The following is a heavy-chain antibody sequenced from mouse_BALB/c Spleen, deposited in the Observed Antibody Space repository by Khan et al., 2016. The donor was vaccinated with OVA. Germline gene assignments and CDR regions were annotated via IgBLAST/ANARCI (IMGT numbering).Heavy chain of an antibody. CDR1: GYSITSNYA. D-gene: IGHD1-1*01. Sequence: EVQLQESGPGLVKPSQSLSLTCTVTGYSITSNYAWNWIRQFPGNKLEWMGYISYSGSTSYNPSLKSRISITREPSKNQFFLQLNSVTTEDTATSYCARMNYYGYAVDYWGQGPSVTVAS. J-gene: IGHJ4*01. CDR3: ARMNYYGYAVDY. CDR2: ISYSGST. V-gene: IGHV3-2*02.